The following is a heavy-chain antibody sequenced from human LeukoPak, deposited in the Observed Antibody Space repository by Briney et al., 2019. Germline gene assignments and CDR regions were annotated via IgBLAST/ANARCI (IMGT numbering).Heavy chain of an antibody. D-gene: IGHD3-3*01. CDR1: GFTFSSYA. J-gene: IGHJ4*02. CDR3: AKDGGGYDFWSGYSPFDY. CDR2: ISGSGGST. Sequence: GGSLRLSCAASGFTFSSYAMNWVRQAPGRGLEWVSTISGSGGSTYYADSVKGQFTISRDNSKNTLYLQMNSLRAEDTAVYYCAKDGGGYDFWSGYSPFDYWGQGTLVTVSS. V-gene: IGHV3-23*01.